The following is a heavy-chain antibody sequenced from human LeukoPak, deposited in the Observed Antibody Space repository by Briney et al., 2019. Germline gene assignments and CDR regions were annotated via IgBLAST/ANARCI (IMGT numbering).Heavy chain of an antibody. D-gene: IGHD3-3*01. CDR1: GGSISSDY. V-gene: IGHV4-4*07. CDR3: ARGVRRGITIFGVVGGWFDP. Sequence: PSETLSLTCTVSGGSISSDYWSWIRQPAGKGLDWIGRIYTNESTNYNPSLKSRVTMSVDTSKNQLSLKMISVTDADTAVYYCARGVRRGITIFGVVGGWFDPWGQGTLVTVSS. CDR2: IYTNEST. J-gene: IGHJ5*02.